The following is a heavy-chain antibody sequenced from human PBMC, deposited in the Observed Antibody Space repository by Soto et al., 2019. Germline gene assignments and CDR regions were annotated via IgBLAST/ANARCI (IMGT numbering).Heavy chain of an antibody. CDR3: AREGSSSGPDYEY. CDR2: TRNKASSYTT. D-gene: IGHD3-22*01. CDR1: GFGFSDYY. J-gene: IGHJ4*02. V-gene: IGHV3-72*01. Sequence: EVQLVESGGGLVQPGGSLRLSCAASGFGFSDYYINWVRQAPGKGLEWVGRTRNKASSYTTDYAAFVKGRFTISRDDSKNLIYLQMNSLKTEDTAVYYCAREGSSSGPDYEYWGQGTLVTVSS.